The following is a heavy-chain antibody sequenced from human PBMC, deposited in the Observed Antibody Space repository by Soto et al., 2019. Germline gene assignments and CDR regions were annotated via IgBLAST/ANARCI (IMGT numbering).Heavy chain of an antibody. D-gene: IGHD3-22*01. CDR3: ARDSYVIGWFDP. J-gene: IGHJ5*02. CDR2: IFHSGST. V-gene: IGHV4-30-4*01. Sequence: QLQLQESGPGLVKPSQTLSLTCTVSGGSISSGDYYWTWIRQPPGKGLEWIGYIFHSGSTYYNPSLKSRVTISLDRSENQFSLQVNSLTAADPAMYYCARDSYVIGWFDPWGRGILVTVSS. CDR1: GGSISSGDYY.